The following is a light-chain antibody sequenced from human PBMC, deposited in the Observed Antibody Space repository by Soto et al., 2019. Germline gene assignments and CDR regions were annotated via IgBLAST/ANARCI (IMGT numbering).Light chain of an antibody. CDR1: SSNFGAGYD. CDR3: CSYASSSTYV. Sequence: QSVLTQPPSVSGAPGQRVTISCTGSSSNFGAGYDVHWYQQLPGTAPKLLIYANNNRPSGVPERFSGSKSGTSASLAITGLRAEDEADYHCCSYASSSTYVFGTGTKVTVL. CDR2: ANN. J-gene: IGLJ1*01. V-gene: IGLV1-40*01.